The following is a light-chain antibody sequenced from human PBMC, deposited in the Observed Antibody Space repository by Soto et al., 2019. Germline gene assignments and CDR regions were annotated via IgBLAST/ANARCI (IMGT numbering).Light chain of an antibody. J-gene: IGKJ1*01. CDR1: QSLSVSY. CDR2: STS. CDR3: HQFGDSPQT. V-gene: IGKV3-20*01. Sequence: PGDRATLSCRASQSLSVSYIARYQQKPGQAPRLLIYSTSTRAAGIPDRFTGRGSGTHFTLAISRLEPEDFAVYYCHQFGDSPQTFGQGTTVEV.